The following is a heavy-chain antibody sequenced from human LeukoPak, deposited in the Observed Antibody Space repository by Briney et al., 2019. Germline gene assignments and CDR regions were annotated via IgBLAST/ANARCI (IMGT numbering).Heavy chain of an antibody. D-gene: IGHD6-13*01. CDR1: GYSFTGFS. J-gene: IGHJ4*02. Sequence: GESLKISCTGSGYSFTGFSIGWVRQMPGEGLEWLGLINPSNSDARYSPSFQGQVTMSADRSTSAAYLQWSSLKAPDTAMYYCARLYNTYSSTWSDYWGQGTLVIVSS. CDR3: ARLYNTYSSTWSDY. V-gene: IGHV5-51*01. CDR2: INPSNSDA.